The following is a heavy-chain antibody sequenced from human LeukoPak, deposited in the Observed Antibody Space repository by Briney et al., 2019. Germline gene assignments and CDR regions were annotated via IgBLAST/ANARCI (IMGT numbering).Heavy chain of an antibody. Sequence: PGGSLRLSCAASGFTFSSYAMHWVRQAPGKGLEWVAVISYDGSNKYYADSVKGRFTVSRDNSKNTLYLQMNSLRAEDTAVYYCAGLVVPYCHYYYGMDVWGQGTTVTVSS. V-gene: IGHV3-30-3*01. CDR3: AGLVVPYCHYYYGMDV. J-gene: IGHJ6*02. D-gene: IGHD3-22*01. CDR1: GFTFSSYA. CDR2: ISYDGSNK.